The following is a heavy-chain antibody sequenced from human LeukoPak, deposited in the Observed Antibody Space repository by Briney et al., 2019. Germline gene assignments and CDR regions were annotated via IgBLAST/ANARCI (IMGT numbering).Heavy chain of an antibody. CDR2: ISGSGTNT. D-gene: IGHD2-2*01. CDR1: GLTVSRNY. Sequence: GGSLRLSCAASGLTVSRNYMSWVRQAPGKGLESVSVISGSGTNTYYADSVKGRFTISRDNSKSTVYLQMNSLRAEDTAVYYCAKDAAGSSWPYYFDYWGQGALVTVSS. CDR3: AKDAAGSSWPYYFDY. J-gene: IGHJ4*02. V-gene: IGHV3-23*01.